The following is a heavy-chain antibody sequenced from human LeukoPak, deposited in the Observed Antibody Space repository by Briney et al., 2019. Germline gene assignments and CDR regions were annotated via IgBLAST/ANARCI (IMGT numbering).Heavy chain of an antibody. CDR1: GFTFSHHW. CDR3: TRNPDGRNLFDS. J-gene: IGHJ5*01. D-gene: IGHD1-14*01. V-gene: IGHV3-74*01. Sequence: PGGSLRLSCAASGFTFSHHWMHWVRQAPGKGLVWVSHISSDESSTTYADSVKGRFTISRDNRKNTLYLQMNSLRVEDTAMYYCTRNPDGRNLFDSWGQGTLVTVSS. CDR2: ISSDESST.